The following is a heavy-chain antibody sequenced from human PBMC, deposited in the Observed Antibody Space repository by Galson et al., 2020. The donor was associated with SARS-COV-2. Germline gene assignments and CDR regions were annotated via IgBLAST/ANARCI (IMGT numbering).Heavy chain of an antibody. CDR3: ARAGATGEGEY. V-gene: IGHV2-70*04. Sequence: SGPTLVKPTQTLTLTCSFSGFSLSTTEMRVSWLRQPPGKALEWLARIDWDDEKFYSASLKTRLTVSKDTSKNQVVLTMTNMDPVDTATYYWARAGATGEGEYWGQGTLVTVSS. CDR2: IDWDDEK. J-gene: IGHJ4*02. D-gene: IGHD6-6*01. CDR1: GFSLSTTEMR.